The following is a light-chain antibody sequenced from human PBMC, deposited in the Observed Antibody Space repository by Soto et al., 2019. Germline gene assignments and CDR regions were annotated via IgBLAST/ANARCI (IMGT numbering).Light chain of an antibody. CDR2: ATS. J-gene: IGKJ5*01. CDR3: QHNYGIPA. Sequence: DIQMTQSPSSLSASVGDRVTITYRASQTISSPLSWYQQKPGKVPELLIYATSRLQSGVPSRFSGSRSGTDFTLTISSLQPEDFATYYCQHNYGIPAFGQGTRLEIK. V-gene: IGKV1-39*01. CDR1: QTISSP.